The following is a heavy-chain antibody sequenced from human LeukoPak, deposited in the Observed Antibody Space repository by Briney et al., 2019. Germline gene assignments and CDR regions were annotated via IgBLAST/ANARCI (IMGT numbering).Heavy chain of an antibody. CDR2: IRFDGSNK. J-gene: IGHJ4*02. CDR1: GFTFSSYG. Sequence: GGSLRLSCAASGFTFSSYGMHWVRQAPGKGLEWLAYIRFDGSNKYYADSVKGRFTISRDNSKNTLYLQMNSLRAEDTAVYYCARVEASGYDYGAFDYWGQGTLVTVSS. CDR3: ARVEASGYDYGAFDY. D-gene: IGHD5-12*01. V-gene: IGHV3-30*02.